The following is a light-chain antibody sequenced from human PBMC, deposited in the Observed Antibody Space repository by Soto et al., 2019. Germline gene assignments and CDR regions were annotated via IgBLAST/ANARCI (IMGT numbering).Light chain of an antibody. V-gene: IGKV3-15*01. Sequence: EVVMTQSPATLSVSPGERATLSCRASQAVGNDLAWYQQKPGQAPRLLIHDASTRATGIPARFSGSGSGTEFTLTISSLQSEDFAVYYCQQYNNWPPLTFGGGTKVEIK. CDR3: QQYNNWPPLT. CDR2: DAS. J-gene: IGKJ4*01. CDR1: QAVGND.